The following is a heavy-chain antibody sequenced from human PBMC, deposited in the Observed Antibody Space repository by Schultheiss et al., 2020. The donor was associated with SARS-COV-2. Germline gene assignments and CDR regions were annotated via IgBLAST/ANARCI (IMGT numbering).Heavy chain of an antibody. J-gene: IGHJ4*02. V-gene: IGHV3-74*01. CDR3: AKRYSGSYNDDGLIDY. D-gene: IGHD1-26*01. CDR1: GFTFSSYD. CDR2: INSDGSST. Sequence: GESLKISCAASGFTFSSYDMHWVRQVPGKGLVWVSRINSDGSSTSYADSVKGRFTISRDNAKNTLYLQMNSLRAEDTAVYYCAKRYSGSYNDDGLIDYWGQGTLGTVSS.